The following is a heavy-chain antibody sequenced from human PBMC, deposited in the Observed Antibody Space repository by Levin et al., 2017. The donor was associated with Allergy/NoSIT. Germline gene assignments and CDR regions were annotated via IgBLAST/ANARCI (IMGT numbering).Heavy chain of an antibody. J-gene: IGHJ5*02. CDR1: GGSITTTSAY. D-gene: IGHD7-27*01. CDR3: ARFPKPGWFDP. V-gene: IGHV4-39*01. Sequence: SQTLSLTCTVSGGSITTTSAYWAWIRQPPGQGLEWLGTLYYTGDTYYNSSLKSRLIMSVDTSKNQFSLSLSSVTASDTSIYYCARFPKPGWFDPWGQGTLVTVSS. CDR2: LYYTGDT.